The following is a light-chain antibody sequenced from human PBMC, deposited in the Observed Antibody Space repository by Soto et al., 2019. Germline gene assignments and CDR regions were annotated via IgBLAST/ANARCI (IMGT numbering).Light chain of an antibody. CDR1: SGDVGGYNY. CDR2: EVT. V-gene: IGLV2-14*01. J-gene: IGLJ1*01. CDR3: SSYTSDSNPYV. Sequence: QSALTQPASVSGSPGQSITISCTGGSGDVGGYNYVSWYQHHPGKAPKLMIYEVTNRPSGVSNRFSDSKSGNTASLTISGLQAEDEADYYCSSYTSDSNPYVFGTGTKLTVL.